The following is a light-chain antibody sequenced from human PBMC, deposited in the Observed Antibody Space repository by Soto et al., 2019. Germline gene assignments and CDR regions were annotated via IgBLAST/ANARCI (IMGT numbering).Light chain of an antibody. CDR1: QGIRND. CDR2: AAS. CDR3: QQYADWPKT. Sequence: AIQRTQSPSSLSASVGDRVTITCRASQGIRNDLGWYQQRPGKAPKVXIYAASSLQSGVPSGFSCSGSGTEFTLTISSLQYEDFEVYLCQQYADWPKTFGQGTKVDIK. V-gene: IGKV1-6*01. J-gene: IGKJ1*01.